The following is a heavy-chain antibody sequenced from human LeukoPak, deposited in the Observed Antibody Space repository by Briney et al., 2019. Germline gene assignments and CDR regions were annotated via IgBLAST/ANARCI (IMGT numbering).Heavy chain of an antibody. J-gene: IGHJ6*03. CDR2: IIPIFGTA. Sequence: GASVKVSCMASGGTFSSYAISWVRQAPGQGLEWMGGIIPIFGTANYAQKFQGRVTITTDESTSTAYMELSSLRSEDTAVYYCARGYYDFWSGYNYYYYMDVWGKGTTVTVSS. D-gene: IGHD3-3*01. CDR1: GGTFSSYA. V-gene: IGHV1-69*05. CDR3: ARGYYDFWSGYNYYYYMDV.